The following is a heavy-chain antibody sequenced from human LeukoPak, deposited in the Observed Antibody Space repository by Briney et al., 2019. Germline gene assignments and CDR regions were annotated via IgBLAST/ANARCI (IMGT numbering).Heavy chain of an antibody. J-gene: IGHJ4*02. CDR3: ARGFFRYGSSAALDY. V-gene: IGHV4-34*01. D-gene: IGHD6-6*01. CDR2: INHSGST. Sequence: SETLSLTCAVYGGSFSGYYWSWIRQPPGKGLEWIGEINHSGSTNYNPSLKGRVTISVDTSKNQFSLKLSSVTAADTAVYYCARGFFRYGSSAALDYWGQGTLVTVSS. CDR1: GGSFSGYY.